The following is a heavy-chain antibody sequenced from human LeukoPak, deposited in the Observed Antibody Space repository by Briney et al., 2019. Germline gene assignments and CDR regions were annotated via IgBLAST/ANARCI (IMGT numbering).Heavy chain of an antibody. CDR2: ISGSGGST. Sequence: GGSLRLSCAASGFTFSSYAMSWVRQAPGKGLEWVSPISGSGGSTYYADSAKGRFTISRDNSKNTLYLQMNSLRAEDTAVYYCAKGRGVMSRAHCFDYWGQGTLVTVSS. CDR1: GFTFSSYA. CDR3: AKGRGVMSRAHCFDY. J-gene: IGHJ4*02. D-gene: IGHD3-16*01. V-gene: IGHV3-23*01.